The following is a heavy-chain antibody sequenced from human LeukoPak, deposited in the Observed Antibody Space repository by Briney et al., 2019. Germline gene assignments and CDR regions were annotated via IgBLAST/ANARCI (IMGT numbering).Heavy chain of an antibody. CDR1: GASISSYY. CDR2: IYYSGST. CDR3: ARHRGYCSSTSCSYNWFDP. J-gene: IGHJ5*02. D-gene: IGHD2-2*03. Sequence: SETLSLTCAVSGASISSYYWSWIRQPPGKGLEWIGSIYYSGSTNYNPSLKSRVTISLDTSMNQFSLKLSSVTAADTAVYFCARHRGYCSSTSCSYNWFDPWGQGTLVTVSS. V-gene: IGHV4-59*01.